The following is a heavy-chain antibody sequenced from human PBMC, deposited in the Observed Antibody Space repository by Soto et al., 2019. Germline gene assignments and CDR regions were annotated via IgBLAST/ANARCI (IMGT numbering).Heavy chain of an antibody. V-gene: IGHV3-23*01. CDR2: ISGGGSST. J-gene: IGHJ5*01. CDR3: AKLRYFDWSSYNWFEY. CDR1: GFTFSDYV. D-gene: IGHD3-9*01. Sequence: PGGSLRLSCTASGFTFSDYVMSWVRQAPGRGLEWVSAISGGGSSTFYADSVKGRFVISRDNSKNTIHLQLDSLRAEDTAVYYCAKLRYFDWSSYNWFEYWGQGTPVTVSS.